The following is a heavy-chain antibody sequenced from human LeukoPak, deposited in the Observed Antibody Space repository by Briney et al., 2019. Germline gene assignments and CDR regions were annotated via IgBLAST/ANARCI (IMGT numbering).Heavy chain of an antibody. D-gene: IGHD3-22*01. CDR3: ARGLFLSGYLDAFDL. Sequence: GGSLRLSCAASGFIVSNKYMTWVRQAPGKGLEWVSLIYSDGRTYYADSVTGRCTISRDNSKNTLYVQMYSLRVEDTAVYYCARGLFLSGYLDAFDLWGQGTVVTVSS. V-gene: IGHV3-53*01. J-gene: IGHJ3*01. CDR1: GFIVSNKY. CDR2: IYSDGRT.